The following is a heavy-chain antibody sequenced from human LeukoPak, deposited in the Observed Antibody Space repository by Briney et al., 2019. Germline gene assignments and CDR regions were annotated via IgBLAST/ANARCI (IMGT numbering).Heavy chain of an antibody. V-gene: IGHV1-46*01. J-gene: IGHJ2*01. CDR1: GYTFTSYY. Sequence: ASVKVSCKASGYTFTSYYMHWVRQAPGQGLEWMGIINPSGGSTSYAQKFQGRVTMTEDTSTDTAYMELSSLRSEDTTVYYCATDGYCSGGSCYGSWYFDLWGRGTLVTVSS. CDR2: INPSGGST. D-gene: IGHD2-15*01. CDR3: ATDGYCSGGSCYGSWYFDL.